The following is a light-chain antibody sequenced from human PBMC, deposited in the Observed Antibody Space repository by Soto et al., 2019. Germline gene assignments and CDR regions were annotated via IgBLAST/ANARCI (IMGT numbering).Light chain of an antibody. CDR3: CSYAGSSDV. CDR2: KVS. J-gene: IGLJ1*01. CDR1: SSDVGSYNL. Sequence: QSVLTQPASVSGSPGQSITISCTGTSSDVGSYNLVSWYQQHPGKAPKLMIYKVSKRPSGVSNRFSGSKSGNTASLTISGLQAEDEADYYCCSYAGSSDVFGTGTKLTVL. V-gene: IGLV2-23*02.